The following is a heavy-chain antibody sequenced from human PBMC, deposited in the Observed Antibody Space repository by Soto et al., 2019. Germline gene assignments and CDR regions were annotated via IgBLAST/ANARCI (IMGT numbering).Heavy chain of an antibody. CDR2: IYYSGST. CDR3: ARGRPGYSSSSDY. D-gene: IGHD6-6*01. J-gene: IGHJ4*02. Sequence: SETLSLTCTVSGGSISSYYWSWIRQPPGKGLEWIGYIYYSGSTNYNPSLKSRVTISVDTSKNQFSLKLSSVTAADTAVYYCARGRPGYSSSSDYWGQGTLVTVSS. CDR1: GGSISSYY. V-gene: IGHV4-59*01.